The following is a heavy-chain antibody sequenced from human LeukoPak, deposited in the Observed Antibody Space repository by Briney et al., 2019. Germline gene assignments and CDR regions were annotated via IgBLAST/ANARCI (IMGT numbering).Heavy chain of an antibody. CDR1: GFTFSSYA. J-gene: IGHJ4*02. Sequence: GGSLRLSCAASGFTFSSYAMSWVRQAPGKGLEWVSAISGSGGSTYYADSVKGRFTISRDNSKNTLYLQMNSLRDEDTAVYYCARVEYSGWNLEYWGQGTLVTASS. D-gene: IGHD5-12*01. CDR3: ARVEYSGWNLEY. CDR2: ISGSGGST. V-gene: IGHV3-23*01.